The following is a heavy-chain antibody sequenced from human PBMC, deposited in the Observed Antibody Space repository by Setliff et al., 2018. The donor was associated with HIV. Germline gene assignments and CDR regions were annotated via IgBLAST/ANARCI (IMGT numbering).Heavy chain of an antibody. CDR2: IYKSGST. V-gene: IGHV4-61*09. CDR1: GYSISSGGYY. D-gene: IGHD3-16*01. J-gene: IGHJ3*02. CDR3: ARELGASPHDVFDI. Sequence: SETLSLTCTVSGYSISSGGYYWSWIRQHAGKQLEWIGHIYKSGSTNYNPSLKSRVTITADTSTNQFSLKPNSVTAADTAVYYCARELGASPHDVFDIWGQGTMVTVSS.